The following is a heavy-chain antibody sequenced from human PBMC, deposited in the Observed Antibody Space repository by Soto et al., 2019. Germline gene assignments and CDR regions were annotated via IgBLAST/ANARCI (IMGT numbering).Heavy chain of an antibody. J-gene: IGHJ6*02. CDR3: AKDLEGHIYYYYGMDV. D-gene: IGHD2-21*01. V-gene: IGHV3-30*18. Sequence: GGSLRLSCAASGFTFSSYGMHWVRQAPGKGLEWVAVISYDGSNKYYADSVKGRFTISRDNSKNTLYLQMNSLRAEDTAVYYCAKDLEGHIYYYYGMDVWGQGTTVTVSS. CDR2: ISYDGSNK. CDR1: GFTFSSYG.